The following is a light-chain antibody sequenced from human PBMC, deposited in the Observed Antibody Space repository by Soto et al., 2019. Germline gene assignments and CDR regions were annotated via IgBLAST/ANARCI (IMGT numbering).Light chain of an antibody. Sequence: ESVLTQSPGTLSLSPGERATLSCRVSQSVSSNYLAWYQQKPGQAPRLLIYCASTRATGIPDRFSGSGSATDFTLAIRRLEPDDAAVYYCQQYGSSPTWTVGEGTKVEIK. V-gene: IGKV3-20*01. CDR1: QSVSSNY. CDR2: CAS. J-gene: IGKJ1*01. CDR3: QQYGSSPTWT.